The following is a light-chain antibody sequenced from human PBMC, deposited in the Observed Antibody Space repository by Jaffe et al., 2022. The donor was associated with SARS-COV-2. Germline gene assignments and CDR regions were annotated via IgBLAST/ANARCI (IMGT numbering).Light chain of an antibody. CDR1: QSVGSN. CDR2: DAS. Sequence: EVMMTQSPATLYASQGEGVTLSCRAGQSVGSNLAWFQQKPGQAPRLLIYDASTRAADIPARFSGSGSGTVFTLTVDSLQSEDFTIYYCQQYKFWPWTFGLGTRVAIK. V-gene: IGKV3D-15*01. CDR3: QQYKFWPWT. J-gene: IGKJ1*01.